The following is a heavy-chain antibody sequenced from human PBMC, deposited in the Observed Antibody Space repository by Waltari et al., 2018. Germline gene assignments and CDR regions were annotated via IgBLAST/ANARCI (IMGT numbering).Heavy chain of an antibody. J-gene: IGHJ6*02. Sequence: QVQLVQSGAEVKKPGASVKVSCKASGYTFTRYAMHWVRQAPGQRLEGRGGHNAGNGNTKYAQKFQGRVTITRDTSASTAYMELSSLRSEDTAVYYCARDTRPPTPYGDFTSPYYYYGMDVWGQGTTVTVSS. D-gene: IGHD4-17*01. CDR3: ARDTRPPTPYGDFTSPYYYYGMDV. V-gene: IGHV1-3*01. CDR2: HNAGNGNT. CDR1: GYTFTRYA.